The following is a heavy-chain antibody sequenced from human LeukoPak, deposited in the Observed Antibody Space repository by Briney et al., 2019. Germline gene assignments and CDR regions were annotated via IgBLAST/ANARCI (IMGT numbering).Heavy chain of an antibody. CDR2: ISWNSGNI. V-gene: IGHV3-9*01. CDR1: GFTFDDYA. Sequence: GGSLRLSCAASGFTFDDYAMHWVRQAPGKGLEWDSGISWNSGNIGYADSVKGRFTISRDNAKNCLYLQMNSLRAEDTALYYCAKDKNAGTSMGFDYWGQGTLVTVSS. CDR3: AKDKNAGTSMGFDY. D-gene: IGHD6-13*01. J-gene: IGHJ4*02.